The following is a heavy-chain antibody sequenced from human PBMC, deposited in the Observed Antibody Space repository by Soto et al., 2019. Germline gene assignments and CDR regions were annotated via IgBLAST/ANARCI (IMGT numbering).Heavy chain of an antibody. J-gene: IGHJ4*02. CDR3: ARSPSRHSSSSLHYFDY. Sequence: GESLKISCKGSGYSFTSYWIGWVRQMPGKGLEWMGIIYPGDSDTRYSPSFQGQVTISADKSISTAYLQWSSLKASDTAMYYCARSPSRHSSSSLHYFDYWGQGTLVTVSS. CDR2: IYPGDSDT. D-gene: IGHD6-6*01. V-gene: IGHV5-51*01. CDR1: GYSFTSYW.